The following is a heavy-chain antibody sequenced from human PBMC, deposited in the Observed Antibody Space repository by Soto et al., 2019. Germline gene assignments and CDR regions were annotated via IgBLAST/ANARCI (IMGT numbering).Heavy chain of an antibody. V-gene: IGHV3-48*01. CDR1: GFTFSTYS. J-gene: IGHJ5*02. Sequence: GGSLRLSCAASGFTFSTYSMNWVRQAPGKGLEWVSYISSSSSTLFYTDSVKGRFTISRDNAKNSLYLQMNSLRAEDTALYYCAKMGYSSDWSWGQGTLVTVSS. CDR3: AKMGYSSDWS. D-gene: IGHD6-19*01. CDR2: ISSSSSTL.